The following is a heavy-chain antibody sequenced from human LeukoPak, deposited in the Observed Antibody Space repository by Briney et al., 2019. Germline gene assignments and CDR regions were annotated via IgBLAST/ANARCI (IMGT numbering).Heavy chain of an antibody. CDR1: GFTLSSYS. D-gene: IGHD7-27*01. CDR3: ARGLGLLGTQGNFDY. Sequence: PGGSLRLSCAASGFTLSSYSMNWVRQAPGKGLEWVSYISSSSSTIYYADSVKGRFTISRDNAKNSLYLQMNSLRAEDTAVYYCARGLGLLGTQGNFDYWGQGTLVTVSS. CDR2: ISSSSSTI. J-gene: IGHJ4*02. V-gene: IGHV3-48*01.